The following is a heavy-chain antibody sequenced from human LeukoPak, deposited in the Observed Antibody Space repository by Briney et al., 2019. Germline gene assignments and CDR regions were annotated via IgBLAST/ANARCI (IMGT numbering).Heavy chain of an antibody. CDR1: GGSIRSYY. D-gene: IGHD2-15*01. Sequence: SETLSLTCTVSGGSIRSYYWSWIRQPPGQGLEWIGYIYSSGSTDYNPSLKSRVTISADTTKNQFSLMVASVTAADPAVYYFCRIVLLGSFDPWGQGTLVTVSS. CDR2: IYSSGST. CDR3: CRIVLLGSFDP. V-gene: IGHV4-4*09. J-gene: IGHJ5*02.